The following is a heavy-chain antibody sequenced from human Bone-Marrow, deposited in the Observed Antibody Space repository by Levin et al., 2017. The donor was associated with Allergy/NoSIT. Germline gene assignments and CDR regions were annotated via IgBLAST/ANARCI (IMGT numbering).Heavy chain of an antibody. CDR2: IYHSGST. CDR3: ARDCGGDMGAFDI. CDR1: GGSISSGGYS. V-gene: IGHV4-30-2*01. J-gene: IGHJ3*02. D-gene: IGHD2-21*02. Sequence: ASETLSLTCAVSGGSISSGGYSWSWIRQPPGKGLEWIGYIYHSGSTYYNPSLKSRVTISVDRSKNQFSLKLSSVTAADTAVYYCARDCGGDMGAFDIWGQGTMVTVSS.